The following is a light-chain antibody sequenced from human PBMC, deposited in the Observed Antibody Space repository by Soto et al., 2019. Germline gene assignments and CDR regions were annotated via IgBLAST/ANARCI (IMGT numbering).Light chain of an antibody. CDR1: QSVSIY. CDR2: DAS. Sequence: EIVLTQSPATLSSFPGERATLSCRASQSVSIYLAWYQQKPGQAPRLLIYDASNRATGIPARFSGSGSGTDFTLTISSLEPEDFAVYYCQQRSNWPPEITFGQGTRLEI. CDR3: QQRSNWPPEIT. V-gene: IGKV3-11*01. J-gene: IGKJ5*01.